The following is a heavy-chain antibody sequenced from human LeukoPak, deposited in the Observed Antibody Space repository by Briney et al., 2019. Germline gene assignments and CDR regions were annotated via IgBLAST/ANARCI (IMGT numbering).Heavy chain of an antibody. J-gene: IGHJ3*02. D-gene: IGHD1-26*01. V-gene: IGHV3-30*03. CDR2: ISYDGKKE. CDR1: GFMFSSYG. CDR3: ASPIIWGGIINDAFDI. Sequence: GGSLRLSCAASGFMFSSYGMNWVRQAPGKGLEWVAVISYDGKKEFYADSVRGRFTVSRDNSKNTLYLQMNSLRAEDTAVYYCASPIIWGGIINDAFDIWGQGTMVTVSS.